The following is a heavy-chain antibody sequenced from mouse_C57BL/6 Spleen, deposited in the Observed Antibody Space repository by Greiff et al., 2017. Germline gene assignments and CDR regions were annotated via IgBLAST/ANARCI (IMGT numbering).Heavy chain of an antibody. CDR2: ISSGSSTI. CDR3: AREDDAYAMDY. Sequence: VQLKESGGGLVKPGGSLKLSCAASGFTFSDYGMHWVRQAPEKGLEWVAYISSGSSTIYYADTVKGRFTISRDNAKNTLFLQMTSLRSEDTAMYYCAREDDAYAMDYWGQGTSVTVSS. CDR1: GFTFSDYG. J-gene: IGHJ4*01. D-gene: IGHD2-12*01. V-gene: IGHV5-17*01.